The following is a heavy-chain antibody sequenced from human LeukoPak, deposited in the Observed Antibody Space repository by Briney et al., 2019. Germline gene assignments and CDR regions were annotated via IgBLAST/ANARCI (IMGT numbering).Heavy chain of an antibody. V-gene: IGHV4-34*01. CDR3: ASASDVDGFDP. D-gene: IGHD5-24*01. J-gene: IGHJ5*02. Sequence: SETLSLTCAVYGGSFSGYYWNWIRQPPGKGLEWIGEINHSGSTNYNLSLKSRVTISVDTSKNQFSLKLSSVTAADTAGYYCASASDVDGFDPWGQGTLVTVSS. CDR2: INHSGST. CDR1: GGSFSGYY.